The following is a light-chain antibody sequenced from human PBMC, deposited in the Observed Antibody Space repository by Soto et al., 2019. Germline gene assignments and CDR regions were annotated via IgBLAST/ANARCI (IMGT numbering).Light chain of an antibody. CDR3: CSYAGSFWM. J-gene: IGLJ3*02. Sequence: QSALTQPRSVSGSPGQSVTISCTGTSSDVGGYNYVSWYQQHPGKAPKLMIYDVNKRPSGVPDRFSGSKSDNTASLTISGLQAEDEADYYCCSYAGSFWMFGGGTKVTVL. CDR2: DVN. CDR1: SSDVGGYNY. V-gene: IGLV2-11*01.